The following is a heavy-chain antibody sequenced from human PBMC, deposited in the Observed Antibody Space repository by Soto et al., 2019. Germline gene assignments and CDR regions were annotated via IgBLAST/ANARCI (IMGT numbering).Heavy chain of an antibody. D-gene: IGHD4-17*01. Sequence: QVQLVESGGGVVQPGRSLRLSCAASGFTFSSYGMHWVRQAPGKGLEWVAVIWYDGSNKYYADSVKGRFTISRDNSKNTLYLQMTSLRAEDTAVYYCARYHPDYGDNDYWGQGTLVTVSS. CDR3: ARYHPDYGDNDY. CDR2: IWYDGSNK. CDR1: GFTFSSYG. J-gene: IGHJ4*02. V-gene: IGHV3-33*01.